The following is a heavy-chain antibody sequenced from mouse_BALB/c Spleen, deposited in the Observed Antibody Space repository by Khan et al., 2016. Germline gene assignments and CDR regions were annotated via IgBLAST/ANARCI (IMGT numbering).Heavy chain of an antibody. Sequence: QVQLKQSGPGLVAPSQSLSITCTVSGFSLSSFGVSWVRQPPGKGLEWQGVILGDGITNYHSALIFRLSISKDNSKSQVFLQLNSLQTDDTATYYCVNIYDGYRHFDVWGAGTTVTVSS. CDR2: ILGDGIT. CDR3: VNIYDGYRHFDV. J-gene: IGHJ1*01. V-gene: IGHV2-3*01. D-gene: IGHD2-3*01. CDR1: GFSLSSFG.